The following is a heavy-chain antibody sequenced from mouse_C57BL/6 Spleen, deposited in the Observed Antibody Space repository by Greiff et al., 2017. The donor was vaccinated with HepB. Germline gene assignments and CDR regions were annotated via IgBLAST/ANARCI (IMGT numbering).Heavy chain of an antibody. V-gene: IGHV5-6*01. CDR3: ARHNYYSNDAMDY. D-gene: IGHD2-5*01. CDR2: ISSGGSYT. J-gene: IGHJ4*01. Sequence: EVQGVESGGDLVKPGGSLKLSCAASGFTFSSYGMSWVRQTPDKRLEWVATISSGGSYTYYPDSVKGRFTISRDNAKNTLYLQMSSLKSEDTAMYYCARHNYYSNDAMDYWGQGTSVTVSS. CDR1: GFTFSSYG.